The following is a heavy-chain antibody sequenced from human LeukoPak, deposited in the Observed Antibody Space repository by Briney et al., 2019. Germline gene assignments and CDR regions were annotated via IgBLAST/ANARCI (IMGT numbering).Heavy chain of an antibody. D-gene: IGHD2-2*03. V-gene: IGHV1-69*05. J-gene: IGHJ6*03. CDR2: IIPIFGTA. CDR1: GGTFSSYA. Sequence: SVKVSCRASGGTFSSYAISWVRQAPGQGLEWMGGIIPIFGTANYAQKVQGRVTIATDESTSTAYMELSSLRSEDTAVYYCARGLDGPYYMDVWGKGTTVTVSS. CDR3: ARGLDGPYYMDV.